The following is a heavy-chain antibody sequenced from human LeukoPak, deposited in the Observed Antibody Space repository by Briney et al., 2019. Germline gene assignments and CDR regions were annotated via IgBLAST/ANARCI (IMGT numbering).Heavy chain of an antibody. J-gene: IGHJ4*02. CDR3: ARGPYYYDSSGYYYFDY. D-gene: IGHD3-22*01. V-gene: IGHV4-34*01. Sequence: PSETLSLTCAVYGGSFSGYYWSWIRHRPGTGLERIGEINHSGSTNYNPSLKSRVTISVDTSKNQFSLKLSSVTAADTAVYYCARGPYYYDSSGYYYFDYWGQGTLVTVSS. CDR2: INHSGST. CDR1: GGSFSGYY.